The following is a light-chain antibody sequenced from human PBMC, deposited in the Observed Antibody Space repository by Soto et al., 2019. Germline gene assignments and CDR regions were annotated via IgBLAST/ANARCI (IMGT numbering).Light chain of an antibody. Sequence: EIVMTQSPATLSVSPGERATLSCRASQSVSSNLAWYQQKPGQAPRLLIYGASTRATGIPARFSGSGSGTEFTLTISSLQSEDFAVYYCQQKNNWHPGLTLGGGTKVDIK. CDR3: QQKNNWHPGLT. CDR1: QSVSSN. CDR2: GAS. J-gene: IGKJ4*01. V-gene: IGKV3-15*01.